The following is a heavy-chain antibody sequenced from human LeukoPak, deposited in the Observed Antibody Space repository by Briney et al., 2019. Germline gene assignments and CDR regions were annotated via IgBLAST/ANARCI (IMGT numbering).Heavy chain of an antibody. D-gene: IGHD6-6*01. CDR3: ARGVAARPHIY. Sequence: PSETLSLTCAVYGGSFSGYYWSWIRQPPGKGLEWIGEINHSGSTNYNPSLKSRVTISVDTSKNQFSLKLSSVTAADTAVYYCARGVAARPHIYWGQATLVTVSP. J-gene: IGHJ4*02. CDR1: GGSFSGYY. CDR2: INHSGST. V-gene: IGHV4-34*01.